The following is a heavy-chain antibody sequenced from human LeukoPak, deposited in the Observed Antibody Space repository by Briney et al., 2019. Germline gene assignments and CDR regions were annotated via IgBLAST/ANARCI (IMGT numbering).Heavy chain of an antibody. Sequence: KPSETLSLTCAVYGGSFSGYYWSWIRQPAGKGLEWIGRIYTSGSTNYNPSLKSRVTISVDTSKNQFSLKLSSVTAADTAVYYCAREGVYWGQGTLVTVSP. CDR3: AREGVY. D-gene: IGHD3-16*01. CDR1: GGSFSGYY. V-gene: IGHV4-59*10. J-gene: IGHJ1*01. CDR2: IYTSGST.